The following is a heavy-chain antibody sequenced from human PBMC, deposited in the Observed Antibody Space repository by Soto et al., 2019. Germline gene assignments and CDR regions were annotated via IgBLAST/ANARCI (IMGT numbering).Heavy chain of an antibody. CDR1: GYTFTSYG. J-gene: IGHJ6*02. Sequence: ASVKVSCKASGYTFTSYGISWVRQAPGQGLEWMGWISAYNGNTNYAQKLQGRVTMTTDTSTSTAYMELRSLRSDDTAVYYCARLLDYGGYYYYGMDVWGQGTTVTVSS. CDR2: ISAYNGNT. D-gene: IGHD4-17*01. CDR3: ARLLDYGGYYYYGMDV. V-gene: IGHV1-18*04.